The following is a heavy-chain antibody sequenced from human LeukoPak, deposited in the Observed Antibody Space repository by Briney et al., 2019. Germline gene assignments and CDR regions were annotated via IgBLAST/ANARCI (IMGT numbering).Heavy chain of an antibody. V-gene: IGHV3-30-3*01. CDR3: ARAGYYYDPHAFDY. J-gene: IGHJ4*02. CDR1: GFTFSSYA. D-gene: IGHD3-22*01. Sequence: PGGSLRLSCAASGFTFSSYAMHWVRQAPGKGPEWVAVISYDGSNKYYADSVKGRFTISRDNSKNTLYLQMDSLRAEDTAVYYCARAGYYYDPHAFDYWGQGTLVTVSS. CDR2: ISYDGSNK.